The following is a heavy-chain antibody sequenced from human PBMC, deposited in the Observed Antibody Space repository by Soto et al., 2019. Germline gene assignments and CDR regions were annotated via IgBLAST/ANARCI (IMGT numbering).Heavy chain of an antibody. Sequence: RASVKVSCKASGYTFTSYAMHWVRQAPGQRLEWMGWINAGNGNTKYSQKFQGRVTITRDTSASTAYMELSSLRSEDTAVYYCAREEDIVVVPAAIPFEADYWGPGTTVTVSS. J-gene: IGHJ4*02. CDR1: GYTFTSYA. V-gene: IGHV1-3*01. D-gene: IGHD2-2*02. CDR3: AREEDIVVVPAAIPFEADY. CDR2: INAGNGNT.